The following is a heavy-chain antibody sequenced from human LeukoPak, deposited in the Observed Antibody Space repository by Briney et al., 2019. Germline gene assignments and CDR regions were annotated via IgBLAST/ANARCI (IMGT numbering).Heavy chain of an antibody. V-gene: IGHV1-2*02. Sequence: ASVKVSCKASGYTFTGYYMHWVRQAPGHGLEWMGWINSNSSGTNYAQKFQGRVTMTRDTSISTAYMELSSLRFEDTAVYYCASQSHISMIRGVINFDYWGQGTLVTVSS. CDR3: ASQSHISMIRGVINFDY. CDR2: INSNSSGT. D-gene: IGHD3-10*01. J-gene: IGHJ4*02. CDR1: GYTFTGYY.